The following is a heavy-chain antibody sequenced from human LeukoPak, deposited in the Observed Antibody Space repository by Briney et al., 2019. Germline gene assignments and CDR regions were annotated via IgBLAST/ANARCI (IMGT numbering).Heavy chain of an antibody. CDR3: ARGVGSGYTDD. CDR2: IYYSGST. CDR1: GGSISSYY. Sequence: MPSETLSLTCTVSGGSISSYYWSWIRQPPGKGLEWIGYIYYSGSTNYNPSLKSRVTISVDTSKNQFSLKLTSVAAADTAVYYCARGVGSGYTDDWGQGTLVTVSS. V-gene: IGHV4-59*01. D-gene: IGHD3-22*01. J-gene: IGHJ4*02.